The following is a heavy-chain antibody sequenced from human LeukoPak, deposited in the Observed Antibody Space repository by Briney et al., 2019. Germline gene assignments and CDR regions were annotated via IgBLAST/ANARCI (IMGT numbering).Heavy chain of an antibody. CDR3: AREGCTNGVCYVDY. V-gene: IGHV1-46*01. D-gene: IGHD2-8*01. Sequence: ASVKVSCKASGYTFTSYCMHWVRQAPGQGLEWLGIINPSGGSTSYAQKLQGRVTMTRDTSTSTVYMELSSLRSEDTAVYYCAREGCTNGVCYVDYWGQGTLVTVSS. J-gene: IGHJ4*02. CDR1: GYTFTSYC. CDR2: INPSGGST.